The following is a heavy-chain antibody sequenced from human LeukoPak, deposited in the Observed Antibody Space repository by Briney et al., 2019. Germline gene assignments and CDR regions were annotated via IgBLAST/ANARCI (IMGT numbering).Heavy chain of an antibody. CDR3: ARDVSAVLGGGYFDY. Sequence: PGRSLRLPCAASGFTFSSYAMHWVRQAPGKGLEWVAVISYDGSNKYYADSVKGRFTISRDNSKNTLYLQMNSLRAEDTAVYYCARDVSAVLGGGYFDYWGQGTLVTVSS. D-gene: IGHD2-8*02. V-gene: IGHV3-30-3*01. J-gene: IGHJ4*02. CDR2: ISYDGSNK. CDR1: GFTFSSYA.